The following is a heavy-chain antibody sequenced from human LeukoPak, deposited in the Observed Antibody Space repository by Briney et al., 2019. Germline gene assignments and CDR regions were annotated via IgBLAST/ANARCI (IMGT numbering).Heavy chain of an antibody. V-gene: IGHV3-21*04. J-gene: IGHJ4*02. CDR1: GFTFNTCS. CDR3: AKEWGVDYGLRY. CDR2: ISSSGTYI. Sequence: PGGSLRLSCVASGFTFNTCSMNWVRQAPGKGLEWVSSISSSGTYIYHADSVRGRFTISRDNAKNSLYLQMNSLRADDTAVYYCAKEWGVDYGLRYWGQGTLVTVSS. D-gene: IGHD4-17*01.